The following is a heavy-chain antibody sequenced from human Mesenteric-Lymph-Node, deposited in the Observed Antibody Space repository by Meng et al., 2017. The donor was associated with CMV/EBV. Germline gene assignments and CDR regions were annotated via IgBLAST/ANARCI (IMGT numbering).Heavy chain of an antibody. Sequence: ASVKVSCKASGYSFTNYYLHWVRQAPGQGLEWMGTTNPTGGNTNYAQKFQGRVTMTRDTSTSTVYMELSSLRSEDTAVYYCARDGHSSTSNDGFDIWGQGTVVTVSS. J-gene: IGHJ3*02. V-gene: IGHV1-46*01. CDR3: ARDGHSSTSNDGFDI. CDR2: TNPTGGNT. D-gene: IGHD6-19*01. CDR1: GYSFTNYY.